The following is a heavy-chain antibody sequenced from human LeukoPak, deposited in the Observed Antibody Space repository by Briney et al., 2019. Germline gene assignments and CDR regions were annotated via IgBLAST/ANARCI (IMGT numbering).Heavy chain of an antibody. CDR3: ARAPSLIVGHNTGRGLFDY. Sequence: ASETLSLTCTVSGYSISSGSYYWGWIRQPPGKGLEWIGSLYSSGSTYYNPSLKSRVTISVGTSKTHFSLKLNSVIAADTAVYYCARAPSLIVGHNTGRGLFDYWGQGTLVTVSS. V-gene: IGHV4-39*07. J-gene: IGHJ4*02. D-gene: IGHD1-26*01. CDR2: LYSSGST. CDR1: GYSISSGSYY.